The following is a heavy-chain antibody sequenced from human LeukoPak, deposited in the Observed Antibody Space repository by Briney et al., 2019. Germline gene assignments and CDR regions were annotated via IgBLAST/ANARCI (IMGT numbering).Heavy chain of an antibody. Sequence: ASVKDSPKASGYTFTSYDINWVRQATGQGLEWMGWMNPNSGNTGYAQKFQGRVTMTRNTSISTAYMELSSLRSEDTAVYYCARGYYYDRRDAFDIWGQGAMVTVSS. CDR2: MNPNSGNT. J-gene: IGHJ3*02. D-gene: IGHD3-22*01. V-gene: IGHV1-8*01. CDR1: GYTFTSYD. CDR3: ARGYYYDRRDAFDI.